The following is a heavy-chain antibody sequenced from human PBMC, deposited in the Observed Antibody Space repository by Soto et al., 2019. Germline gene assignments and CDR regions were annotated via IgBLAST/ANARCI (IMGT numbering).Heavy chain of an antibody. V-gene: IGHV3-23*01. CDR3: AKPPIVVVPAAISH. CDR2: ISGSGGST. J-gene: IGHJ4*02. D-gene: IGHD2-2*01. CDR1: GCTFSNHA. Sequence: GSLRLSCTASGCTFSNHAMSWVRQTTGKGLEWVSAISGSGGSTYYADSVKGRFTISRDNSKNTLYPQMNSLRAEDTAVYYCAKPPIVVVPAAISHWGQGILVTVSS.